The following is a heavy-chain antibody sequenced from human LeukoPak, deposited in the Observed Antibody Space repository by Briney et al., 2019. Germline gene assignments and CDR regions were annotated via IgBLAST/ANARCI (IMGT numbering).Heavy chain of an antibody. J-gene: IGHJ3*02. D-gene: IGHD4-17*01. Sequence: ASVKVSCKASGYTFTGYYMHWVRQAPGQGLEWMGWINPNSGGTNYARKFQGWVTMTRDTSISTAYMELSRLRSDDTAVYYCARGATTVTTGVWAFDIWGQGTMVTVSS. V-gene: IGHV1-2*04. CDR2: INPNSGGT. CDR3: ARGATTVTTGVWAFDI. CDR1: GYTFTGYY.